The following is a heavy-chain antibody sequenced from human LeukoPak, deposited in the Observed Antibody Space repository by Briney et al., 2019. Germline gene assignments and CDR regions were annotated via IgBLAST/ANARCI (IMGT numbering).Heavy chain of an antibody. CDR2: IKQDGSEK. J-gene: IGHJ4*02. D-gene: IGHD7-27*01. CDR1: GFTFSSYW. CDR3: AGDRRLGTFDY. V-gene: IGHV3-7*01. Sequence: GGSLRLSCAASGFTFSSYWMSWVRQAPGKGLEWVANIKQDGSEKYYVDSVKGRFTISRDNAKNSLYLQMNSLRAEDTAVYYCAGDRRLGTFDYWGQGTLVTVSS.